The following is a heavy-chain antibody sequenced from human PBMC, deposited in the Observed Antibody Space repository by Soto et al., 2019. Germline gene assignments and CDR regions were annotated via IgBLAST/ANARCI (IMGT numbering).Heavy chain of an antibody. Sequence: QVHLQQSGPGLVKPSQTLSLTCAISGDSVSSNSAAWNWIRQSPSIVLELLGRTFYWSKWYNDYALSVNNRISINADASKHHFSLQLNYVTTDDTDVYYCARAGTTTFGLVPHFDYWGQGILVTVS. CDR1: GDSVSSNSAA. CDR2: TFYWSKWYN. CDR3: ARAGTTTFGLVPHFDY. V-gene: IGHV6-1*01. D-gene: IGHD3-3*01. J-gene: IGHJ4*02.